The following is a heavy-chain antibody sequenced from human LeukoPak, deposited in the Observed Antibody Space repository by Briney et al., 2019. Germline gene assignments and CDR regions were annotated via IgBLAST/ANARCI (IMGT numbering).Heavy chain of an antibody. Sequence: PGGSLRLSXAASGFTFSSYGMHWVRQAPGKGLEWVAFIRYDGSNKYYADSVKGRFTISRDNSKNTLYLQMNSLRAEDTAVYYCAKVVSRNYHLMLDPWGQGILVTVSS. CDR3: AKVVSRNYHLMLDP. CDR1: GFTFSSYG. J-gene: IGHJ5*02. V-gene: IGHV3-30*02. D-gene: IGHD4-11*01. CDR2: IRYDGSNK.